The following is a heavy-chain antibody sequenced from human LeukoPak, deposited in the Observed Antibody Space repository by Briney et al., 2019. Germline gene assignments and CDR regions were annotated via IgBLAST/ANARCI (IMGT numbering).Heavy chain of an antibody. CDR1: GFTFSSSW. CDR3: AKGGDIVVVPAASSTALMDYYYMDV. V-gene: IGHV3-7*01. CDR2: IKQDGSEK. Sequence: GGSLRLSCAASGFTFSSSWMSWVRQAPGKGLEWVANIKQDGSEKYYVDSVKGRFTISRDNAKNSLYLQMNSLRAEDTAVYYCAKGGDIVVVPAASSTALMDYYYMDVWGKGTTVTVSS. J-gene: IGHJ6*03. D-gene: IGHD2-2*01.